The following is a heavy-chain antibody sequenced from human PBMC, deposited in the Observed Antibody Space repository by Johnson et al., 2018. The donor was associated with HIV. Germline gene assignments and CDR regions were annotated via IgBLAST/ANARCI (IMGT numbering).Heavy chain of an antibody. Sequence: EVQLVESGGDLVQPGGSLRLSCAASGFTFSSFAMHWVRQAPGKGLEYVSAISSNGGSTYYANSVKGRFTISRDNSKNTLYLQMGSLRAEDMAVYYCARVSRGYSVAFDAFDIWGKGTMVTVSS. CDR2: ISSNGGST. J-gene: IGHJ3*02. D-gene: IGHD2-15*01. V-gene: IGHV3-64*01. CDR1: GFTFSSFA. CDR3: ARVSRGYSVAFDAFDI.